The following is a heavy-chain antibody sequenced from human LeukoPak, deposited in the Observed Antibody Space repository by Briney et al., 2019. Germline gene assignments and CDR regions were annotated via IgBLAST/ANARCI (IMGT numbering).Heavy chain of an antibody. CDR1: GFTFGDYD. V-gene: IGHV3-49*04. Sequence: GGSLRLSCTASGFTFGDYDMSWVRQAPGKGLEWVGFIRSKAYARTTEYAAYVKGRFTISRDDSKIIAYLQMHSLETEDTDEYYCARVPAYYYGAGSRVYFDDWGQGNLVTVSS. J-gene: IGHJ4*02. CDR3: ARVPAYYYGAGSRVYFDD. CDR2: IRSKAYARTT. D-gene: IGHD3-10*01.